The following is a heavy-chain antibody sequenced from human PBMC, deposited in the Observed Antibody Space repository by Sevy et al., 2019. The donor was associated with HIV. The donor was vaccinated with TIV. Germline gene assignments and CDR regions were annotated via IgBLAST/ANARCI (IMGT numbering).Heavy chain of an antibody. Sequence: GGSLRLSCAASVFTFSNYGTHWARQAPGKGLEWVAFIRYDGSNSYSADSVKDRFTISRDNSKNTLYLQINSLRAEDTAVYYCAKDYRIYCSRTSCLFDYWGQGTLVTVSS. V-gene: IGHV3-30*02. D-gene: IGHD2-2*01. CDR2: IRYDGSNS. CDR3: AKDYRIYCSRTSCLFDY. CDR1: VFTFSNYG. J-gene: IGHJ4*02.